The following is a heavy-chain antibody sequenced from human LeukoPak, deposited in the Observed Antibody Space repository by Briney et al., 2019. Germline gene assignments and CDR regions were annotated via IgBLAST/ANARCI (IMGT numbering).Heavy chain of an antibody. CDR1: GYTFTGYY. V-gene: IGHV1-2*02. CDR2: INPNSGGT. D-gene: IGHD3-22*01. Sequence: ASVKVSCKASGYTFTGYYMHWARQAPGQGLEWMGWINPNSGGTNYAQKFQGRVTMTRDTSISTAYMELSRLRSDDTAVYYCARDVDSSGDHYFDYWGQGTLVTVSS. J-gene: IGHJ4*02. CDR3: ARDVDSSGDHYFDY.